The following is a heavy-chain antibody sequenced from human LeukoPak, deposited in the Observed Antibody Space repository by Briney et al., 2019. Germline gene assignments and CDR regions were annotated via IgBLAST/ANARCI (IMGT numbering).Heavy chain of an antibody. CDR3: ARERYSGYGSDHYYYMDV. V-gene: IGHV4-59*01. CDR2: IYYSGST. J-gene: IGHJ6*03. CDR1: GGSISSYY. D-gene: IGHD5-12*01. Sequence: PSETLSLTCTVPGGSISSYYWSWIRQPPGKGLEWIGYIYYSGSTNYNPSLKSRVTISVDTSKNKFSLRLSSVTAADTAVYYCARERYSGYGSDHYYYMDVWGKGTTVTVSS.